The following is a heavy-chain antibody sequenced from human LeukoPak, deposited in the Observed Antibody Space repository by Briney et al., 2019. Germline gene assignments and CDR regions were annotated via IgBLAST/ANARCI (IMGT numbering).Heavy chain of an antibody. V-gene: IGHV3-30-3*01. J-gene: IGHJ6*02. Sequence: GGSLRLSCAASGFTFSSYAMPWVRQAPGKGLEWVAVISYDGSNKYYADSVKGRFTISRDNSKNSLYLQMNSLRDEDTAVYYCASRVYGDYAGYYYYGMDVWGQGTTVTVSS. D-gene: IGHD4-17*01. CDR1: GFTFSSYA. CDR2: ISYDGSNK. CDR3: ASRVYGDYAGYYYYGMDV.